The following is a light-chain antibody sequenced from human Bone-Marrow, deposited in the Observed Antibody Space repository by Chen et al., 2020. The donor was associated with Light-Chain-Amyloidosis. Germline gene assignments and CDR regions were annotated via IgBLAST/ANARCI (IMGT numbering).Light chain of an antibody. V-gene: IGLV2-23*01. Sequence: QSDLTQPASVSGSPGQSVTISCTGHSIGTFNLVSLYQQSPGNAPKLIIYEGYRRPSEVSDRFSGSTSGSTASLTISGLQTEDEADYHCCSYGGYSTSVFGGGTKLTVL. CDR2: EGY. CDR1: SIGTFNL. J-gene: IGLJ2*01. CDR3: CSYGGYSTSV.